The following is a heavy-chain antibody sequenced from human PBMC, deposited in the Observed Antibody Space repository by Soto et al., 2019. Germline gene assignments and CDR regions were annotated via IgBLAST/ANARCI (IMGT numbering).Heavy chain of an antibody. CDR3: ARLSRLGSPVAGPEFDY. CDR1: GGSISSSSYY. D-gene: IGHD6-19*01. J-gene: IGHJ4*02. CDR2: SYYSGST. Sequence: QLQLQESGPGLVKPSETLSLTCTVSGGSISSSSYYWGWIRQPPGKGLEWIGSSYYSGSTYYNPSLKSPVTMTDDTSKSQFALTLSSVAAADTAVYYCARLSRLGSPVAGPEFDYWGQGTLVTVSS. V-gene: IGHV4-39*01.